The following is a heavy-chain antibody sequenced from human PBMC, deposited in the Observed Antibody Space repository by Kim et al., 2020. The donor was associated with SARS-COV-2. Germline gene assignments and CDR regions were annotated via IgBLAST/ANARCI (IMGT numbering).Heavy chain of an antibody. V-gene: IGHV1-18*01. CDR1: GYTFNRHP. CDR3: AKLHNPPGSTRDRWFDP. Sequence: ASVKVSCQASGYTFNRHPITWVRQAPGQGLEWMGWISTDNDYTDYAQKFQGRVTMTTETSTSTAYLELRSLRSDDTAVYYCAKLHNPPGSTRDRWFDPWSEGTLVTLSA. CDR2: ISTDNDYT. D-gene: IGHD1-26*01. J-gene: IGHJ5*01.